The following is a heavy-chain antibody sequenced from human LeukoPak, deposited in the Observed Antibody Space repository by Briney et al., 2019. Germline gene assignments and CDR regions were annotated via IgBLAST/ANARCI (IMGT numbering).Heavy chain of an antibody. CDR1: GGSISSYY. Sequence: SETLSLTCTVSGGSISSYYWSWIRQPAGKGLEWIGRIYTSGSTNYNPSLKSRVTMSVDTSKNQFSLKLSSVTAAATAVYYCARSYYYGSGSYPNWFDPWGQGTLVTVSS. CDR2: IYTSGST. D-gene: IGHD3-10*01. CDR3: ARSYYYGSGSYPNWFDP. V-gene: IGHV4-4*07. J-gene: IGHJ5*02.